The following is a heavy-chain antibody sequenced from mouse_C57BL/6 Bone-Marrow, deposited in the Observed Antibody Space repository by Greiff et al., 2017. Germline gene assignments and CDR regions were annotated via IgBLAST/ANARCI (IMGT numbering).Heavy chain of an antibody. J-gene: IGHJ3*01. CDR2: IDPETGGT. V-gene: IGHV1-15*01. D-gene: IGHD2-4*01. Sequence: QVQLQQSGAELVRPGASVTLSCKASGYTFTDYEMHWVKQTPVHGLEWIGAIDPETGGTAYNQKFKGKAILTADKSSSTAYMELRSLTSEDSAVYYCTRTDYDVPWFAYWGQGTLVTVSA. CDR3: TRTDYDVPWFAY. CDR1: GYTFTDYE.